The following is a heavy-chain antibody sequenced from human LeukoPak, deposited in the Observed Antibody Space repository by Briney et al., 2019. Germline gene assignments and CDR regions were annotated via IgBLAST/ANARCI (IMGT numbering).Heavy chain of an antibody. D-gene: IGHD1-26*01. V-gene: IGHV3-23*01. Sequence: GGSLRLSCAASGFTFSSYAMSRVRQAPGKGLEWVSAIGGSGGSTYYADSVKGRFTISRDNSKNTLYLQMNSLRAEDTAVYYCAKKMMIVGAPFDPWGQGTLVTVSS. CDR2: IGGSGGST. J-gene: IGHJ5*02. CDR1: GFTFSSYA. CDR3: AKKMMIVGAPFDP.